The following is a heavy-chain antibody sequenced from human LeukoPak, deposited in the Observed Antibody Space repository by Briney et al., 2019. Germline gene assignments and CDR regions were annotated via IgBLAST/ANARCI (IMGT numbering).Heavy chain of an antibody. V-gene: IGHV3-23*01. CDR1: GFTFSSYA. CDR3: AKYELGVRNSWPWAFDI. CDR2: IRCSGGST. D-gene: IGHD5-18*01. J-gene: IGHJ3*02. Sequence: PGGSLRLSCAASGFTFSSYAMSWVRQAPGKGLEWVSAIRCSGGSTYYADSVKGRFTISRDNSKNTLYLQMNSLRAEDTAVYYCAKYELGVRNSWPWAFDIWGQGTMVTVSS.